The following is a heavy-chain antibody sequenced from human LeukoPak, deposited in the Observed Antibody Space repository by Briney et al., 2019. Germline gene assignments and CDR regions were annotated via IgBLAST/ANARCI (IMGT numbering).Heavy chain of an antibody. CDR2: ISAYNGNT. V-gene: IGHV1-18*01. D-gene: IGHD3-10*01. Sequence: ASVTVSCKASGYTFTSDGISWVRQAPGQGLEWMGWISAYNGNTNYAQKLQGRVTMTTDTSTSTAYMELRSLRSDDTAVYYCARTVYYYGSGSYYDYWGQGTLVTVSS. CDR1: GYTFTSDG. CDR3: ARTVYYYGSGSYYDY. J-gene: IGHJ4*02.